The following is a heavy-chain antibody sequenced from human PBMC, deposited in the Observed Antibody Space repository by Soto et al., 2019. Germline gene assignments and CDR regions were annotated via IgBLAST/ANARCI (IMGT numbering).Heavy chain of an antibody. CDR3: ARSVTWGLDV. CDR2: ISRSSTGI. Sequence: EVQLVESGGGLVQPGGSLRLSCAASGFTFSLYSMSWVRQAPGKGLEWVSYISRSSTGIHYADSVKGRFTISRDDATTSMQLQMNSLRDGDMGVYYCARSVTWGLDVWSQGTMVSISS. CDR1: GFTFSLYS. D-gene: IGHD3-10*01. V-gene: IGHV3-48*02. J-gene: IGHJ6*02.